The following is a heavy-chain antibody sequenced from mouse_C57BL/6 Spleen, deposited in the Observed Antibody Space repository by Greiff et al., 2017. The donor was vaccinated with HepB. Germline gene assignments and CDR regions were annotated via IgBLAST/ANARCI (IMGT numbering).Heavy chain of an antibody. CDR3: VTTVVPSMDY. Sequence: LVESGAELARPGASVKLSCKASGYTFTSYGISWVKQRTGQGLEWIGEIYPRSGNTYYNEKFKGKATLTADKSSSTAYMELRSLTSEDSAVYFCVTTVVPSMDYWGQGTSVTVSS. CDR2: IYPRSGNT. D-gene: IGHD1-1*01. V-gene: IGHV1-81*01. CDR1: GYTFTSYG. J-gene: IGHJ4*01.